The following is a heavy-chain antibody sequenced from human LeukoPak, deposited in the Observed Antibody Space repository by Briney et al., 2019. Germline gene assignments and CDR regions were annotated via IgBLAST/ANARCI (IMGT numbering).Heavy chain of an antibody. CDR3: AKHLKSGSHHYDNWFDP. CDR2: VSGSGGST. CDR1: GFTFSSYA. V-gene: IGHV3-23*01. Sequence: GLLRLSCAASGFTFSSYAMSWVRPAPGKGLEWVSAVSGSGGSTYYADSVKGRFTISRDNSKNTLYLQMNSLRAEDTAVYYCAKHLKSGSHHYDNWFDPWGQGTLVTVSS. J-gene: IGHJ5*02. D-gene: IGHD1-26*01.